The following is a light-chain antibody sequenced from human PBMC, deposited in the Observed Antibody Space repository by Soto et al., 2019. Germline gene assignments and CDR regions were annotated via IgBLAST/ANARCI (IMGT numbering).Light chain of an antibody. CDR2: GAS. CDR1: QSVNSN. V-gene: IGKV3D-15*01. CDR3: QQYNNWPRT. J-gene: IGKJ3*01. Sequence: ETVMTQSPDTLSVSPGEGAALSCRASQSVNSNLAWYQQKPGQAPRLLIYGASFRATGIPARFSATGSGTEFTLTISSLQSADFAVYYCQQYNNWPRTFGPGTRVDIK.